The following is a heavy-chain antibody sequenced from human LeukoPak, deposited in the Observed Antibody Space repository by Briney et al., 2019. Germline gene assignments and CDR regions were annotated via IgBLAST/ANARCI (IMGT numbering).Heavy chain of an antibody. J-gene: IGHJ6*02. V-gene: IGHV3-23*01. Sequence: LTGGPLRLPCGASGFTFSSYAMSWLRQAPGKGREGVSAISGSGGSTYSADSVKGRFTISRDNSKNTLYLQMNSLRAEDTAVYYCAKDSDGDYGYYYYGMDVWGQGTTVTVSS. CDR1: GFTFSSYA. D-gene: IGHD4-17*01. CDR2: ISGSGGST. CDR3: AKDSDGDYGYYYYGMDV.